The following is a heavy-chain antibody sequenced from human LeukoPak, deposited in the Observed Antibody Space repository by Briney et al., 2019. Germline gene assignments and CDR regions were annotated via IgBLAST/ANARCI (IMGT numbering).Heavy chain of an antibody. D-gene: IGHD1-26*01. Sequence: TLSLTCTLSGASVTHGGFSWTWVRQPPGKGMEWLALISYSGSANYTLSLKSRLSFSVSTSKTQFSLKFTSVTAADTVFYFCARVRQWEILVAFDRWGQGTAVTVSS. CDR1: GASVTHGGFS. V-gene: IGHV4-30-4*07. J-gene: IGHJ3*01. CDR2: ISYSGSA. CDR3: ARVRQWEILVAFDR.